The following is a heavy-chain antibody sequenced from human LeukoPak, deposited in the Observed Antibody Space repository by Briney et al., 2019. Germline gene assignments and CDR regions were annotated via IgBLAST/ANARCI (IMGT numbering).Heavy chain of an antibody. J-gene: IGHJ4*02. CDR1: GFTFSSYS. V-gene: IGHV3-21*01. D-gene: IGHD2-2*01. Sequence: GGSLRLSCAASGFTFSSYSMNWVRQAPGKGLEWVSSISSSSSYIYYADSVKGRFTISRDNAKNSLYLQMNSLRAEDTAVYYCARGPRYCSSTSCYINNYWGQGTLVTVSS. CDR2: ISSSSSYI. CDR3: ARGPRYCSSTSCYINNY.